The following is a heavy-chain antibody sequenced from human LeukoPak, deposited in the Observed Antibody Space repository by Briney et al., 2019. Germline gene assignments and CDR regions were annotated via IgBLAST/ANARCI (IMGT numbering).Heavy chain of an antibody. Sequence: PGGSLRLSCAASGFTVSSNYMSWVRQAPGKGLEWVSVIYSGGSTYYADSVKGRFTISRDNSKNTLYLQMNSLRAEDTAVYYCAKDQKYYDSSGSPYYYYGMDVWGRGTTVTVSS. D-gene: IGHD3-22*01. CDR3: AKDQKYYDSSGSPYYYYGMDV. CDR2: IYSGGST. CDR1: GFTVSSNY. V-gene: IGHV3-53*01. J-gene: IGHJ6*02.